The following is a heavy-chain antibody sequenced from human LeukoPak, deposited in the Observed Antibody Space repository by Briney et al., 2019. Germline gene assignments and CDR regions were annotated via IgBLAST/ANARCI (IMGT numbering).Heavy chain of an antibody. J-gene: IGHJ6*03. D-gene: IGHD6-19*01. CDR2: FSVSGKS. CDR3: ARTASGWSLYDYYYYYMDV. V-gene: IGHV4-61*02. CDR1: GDSINSDDYY. Sequence: SQTLSLTCTVSGDSINSDDYYWSWIRQPAGKGLEWIGRFSVSGKSNYNPSLKSRVTISVDTSKNQFSLKLSSVTAADTAVYYCARTASGWSLYDYYYYYMDVWGKGTTVTVSS.